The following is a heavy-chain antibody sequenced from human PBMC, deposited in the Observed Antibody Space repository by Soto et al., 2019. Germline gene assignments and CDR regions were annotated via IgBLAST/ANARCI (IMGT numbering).Heavy chain of an antibody. CDR3: ARGNHRWLQLWYFDL. CDR1: GGTLSSYT. Sequence: QVQLVQSGAEVKKPGSSVTVSCKASGGTLSSYTISWVRQAPGQGLEWMGGIIPIFGTANYAQKFQGRVTITADESTSTAYMELSSRRSEDTAVYYCARGNHRWLQLWYFDLWGRGTLVTVSS. CDR2: IIPIFGTA. J-gene: IGHJ2*01. D-gene: IGHD5-12*01. V-gene: IGHV1-69*12.